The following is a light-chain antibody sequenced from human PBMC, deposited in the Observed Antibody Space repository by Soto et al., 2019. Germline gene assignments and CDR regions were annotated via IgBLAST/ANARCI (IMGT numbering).Light chain of an antibody. J-gene: IGLJ1*01. CDR2: NNN. CDR1: SSNIGSNT. V-gene: IGLV1-44*01. Sequence: QLVLTQPPSASGTPGQSVTISCSGSSSNIGSNTLNWYQQLPGTAPKLLIYNNNQRPSVVPDRFSGSKSCTSASLAIIGRQSADEAAYYCAAWDDSLNGSVFGTGTKVTVL. CDR3: AAWDDSLNGSV.